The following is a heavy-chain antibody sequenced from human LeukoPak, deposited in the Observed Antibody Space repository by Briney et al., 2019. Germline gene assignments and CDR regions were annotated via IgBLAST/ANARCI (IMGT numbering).Heavy chain of an antibody. CDR3: ARRPVRGQQLRRSYYYYYMDV. Sequence: KPSETLSLTCIVSGGSISRYSWNWIRQSPGKGLEWVGYIAHSGTTSYKSSLKSRATISVDTSKNQFSLKLNSVTAADTAVYYCARRPVRGQQLRRSYYYYYMDVWGKGTTVTVSS. V-gene: IGHV4-59*12. J-gene: IGHJ6*03. CDR1: GGSISRYS. D-gene: IGHD6-13*01. CDR2: IAHSGTT.